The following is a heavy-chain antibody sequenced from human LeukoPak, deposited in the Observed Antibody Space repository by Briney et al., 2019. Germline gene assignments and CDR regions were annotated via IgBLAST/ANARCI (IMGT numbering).Heavy chain of an antibody. CDR1: GYTFTSYY. Sequence: GASVKVSCKASGYTFTSYYMHWVRQAPGQGLEWMGIINPSGGSTSYAQKLQGRVTMTTDTSTSTAYMELRSLRSDDTAVYYCARSSFRELDYWGQGTLVTVSS. D-gene: IGHD3-10*01. J-gene: IGHJ4*02. CDR3: ARSSFRELDY. V-gene: IGHV1-46*01. CDR2: INPSGGST.